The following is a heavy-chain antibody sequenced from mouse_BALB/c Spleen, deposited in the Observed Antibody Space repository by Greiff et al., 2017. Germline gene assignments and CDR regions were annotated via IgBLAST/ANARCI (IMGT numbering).Heavy chain of an antibody. Sequence: VQLKESGAELVKPGASVKLSCTASGFNIKDTYMHWVKQRPEQGLEWIGRIDPANGNTKYDPKFQGKATITADTSSNTAYLQLSSLTSEDTAVYYCARASYDDWGQGTTLTVSS. CDR1: GFNIKDTY. CDR3: ARASYDD. V-gene: IGHV14-3*02. J-gene: IGHJ2*01. CDR2: IDPANGNT. D-gene: IGHD1-1*01.